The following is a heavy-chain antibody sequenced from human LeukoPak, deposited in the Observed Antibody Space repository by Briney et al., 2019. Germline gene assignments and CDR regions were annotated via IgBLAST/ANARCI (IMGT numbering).Heavy chain of an antibody. D-gene: IGHD4-17*01. V-gene: IGHV3-7*01. CDR2: IKQDGSEK. J-gene: IGHJ5*02. Sequence: GGSLRLSCAASGFTFSSYWMSWVRQAPGKGLEWVANIKQDGSEKYYVDSVKGQFTISRDNAKNSLYLQMNSLRAEDTAVYYCARVGDYGDYGEFDPWGQGTLVTVSS. CDR3: ARVGDYGDYGEFDP. CDR1: GFTFSSYW.